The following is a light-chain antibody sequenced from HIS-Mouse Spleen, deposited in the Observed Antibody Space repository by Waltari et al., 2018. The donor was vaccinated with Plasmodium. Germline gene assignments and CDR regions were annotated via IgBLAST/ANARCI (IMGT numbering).Light chain of an antibody. V-gene: IGKV2-30*02. CDR2: KVS. Sequence: DVVMTQSPLSLPVTLGQPASISCRSSQSLVHSDGNTYVNWFKQRPGQSPRRLIYKVSNRDSGVPDRFSGSGSGTDFTLKISRVEAEDVGVYYCMQGTHWPRTFGQGTKLEIK. CDR1: QSLVHSDGNTY. J-gene: IGKJ2*01. CDR3: MQGTHWPRT.